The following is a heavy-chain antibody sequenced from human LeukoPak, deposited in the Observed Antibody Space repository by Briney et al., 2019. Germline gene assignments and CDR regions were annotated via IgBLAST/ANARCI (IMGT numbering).Heavy chain of an antibody. CDR1: GFSFDDSA. V-gene: IGHV3-9*01. CDR2: IRWNSNNI. CDR3: AKGPRGSATSWNWYSGP. J-gene: IGHJ2*01. Sequence: GRSLRLSCAASGFSFDDSAMHWVRQAPGKGLEWVSGIRWNSNNIAYADSVKGRFIISRENAKNSLYLQMNRLRPEDTALYYCAKGPRGSATSWNWYSGPWGRGTLVTVSS. D-gene: IGHD1-26*01.